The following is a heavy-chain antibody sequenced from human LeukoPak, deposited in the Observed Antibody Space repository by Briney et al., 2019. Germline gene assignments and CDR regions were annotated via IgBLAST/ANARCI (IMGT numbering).Heavy chain of an antibody. CDR2: IKQDGSEK. D-gene: IGHD3-10*01. CDR1: GFTFSSYW. CDR3: ARVPLFMGYYMDV. Sequence: GGSLRLSCAASGFTFSSYWMSWVRQAPGKGLEWVANIKQDGSEKYYVDSVKGRFTISRDNAKNSLYLQMNSLGAEDTAVYYCARVPLFMGYYMDVWGKGTTVTVSS. V-gene: IGHV3-7*01. J-gene: IGHJ6*03.